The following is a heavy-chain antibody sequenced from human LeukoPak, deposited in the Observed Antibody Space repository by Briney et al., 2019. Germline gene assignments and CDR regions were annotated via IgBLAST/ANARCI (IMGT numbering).Heavy chain of an antibody. J-gene: IGHJ4*02. D-gene: IGHD3-22*01. Sequence: ASVKVSCKASGYTFTNYYIHWVRQAPGQGLEWMGLINPGGDNTDYAQNFQGRVTMTRDTSTSTVYMGLSSLRSEDTAVYYCARGAPTDTYYYDSSGYPIDYWGQGTLVTVSS. CDR2: INPGGDNT. CDR3: ARGAPTDTYYYDSSGYPIDY. V-gene: IGHV1-46*01. CDR1: GYTFTNYY.